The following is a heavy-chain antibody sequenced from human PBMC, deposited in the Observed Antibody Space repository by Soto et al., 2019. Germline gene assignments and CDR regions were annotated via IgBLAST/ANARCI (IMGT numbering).Heavy chain of an antibody. J-gene: IGHJ4*02. CDR1: GASMSSHY. Sequence: PXETLSLTCTVSGASMSSHYWTWLRQSPGKGLEWIGYISYSGSTYYNPSHKSRVTISADTSRNQFSLKLSAVISADTAVYYCARADPDASVGYWGQGTLVTVSS. D-gene: IGHD3-16*01. V-gene: IGHV4-59*11. CDR3: ARADPDASVGY. CDR2: ISYSGST.